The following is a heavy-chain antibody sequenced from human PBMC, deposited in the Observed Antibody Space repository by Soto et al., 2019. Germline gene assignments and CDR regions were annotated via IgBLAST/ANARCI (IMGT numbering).Heavy chain of an antibody. Sequence: PGGSLRLSCAASGFTFSIYAMRWVRHAPGKGLEWVSAISGSGGSTYYADSVKGRFTISRDNSKNTLYLQMNSLRAEDTAVYYCAKGSLWLPRYYYYGMDVWGQGTTVTVSS. CDR2: ISGSGGST. CDR3: AKGSLWLPRYYYYGMDV. V-gene: IGHV3-23*01. CDR1: GFTFSIYA. J-gene: IGHJ6*02. D-gene: IGHD2-21*01.